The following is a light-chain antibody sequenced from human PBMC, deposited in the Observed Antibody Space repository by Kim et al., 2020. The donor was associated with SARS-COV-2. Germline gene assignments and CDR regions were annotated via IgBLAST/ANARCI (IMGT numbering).Light chain of an antibody. CDR3: GTWYGRLSSWL. CDR2: NDY. Sequence: QSVLTQPPSMSAAPGQKVTISCSGSSSNIGTNYMSWYQQVPGTPPKLLIYNDYRRPSGMPDRFSGSTSGTSAPLAITGLRTGDEADYYCGTWYGRLSSWLFGGGTQLTVL. CDR1: SSNIGTNY. V-gene: IGLV1-51*01. J-gene: IGLJ3*02.